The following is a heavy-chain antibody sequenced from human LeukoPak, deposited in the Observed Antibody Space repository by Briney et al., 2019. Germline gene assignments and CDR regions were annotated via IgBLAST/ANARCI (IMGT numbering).Heavy chain of an antibody. CDR3: ARDRFYYDSSGYHAPGAFDI. Sequence: ASVKVSCKASGYTFTGYYMHWVRQAPGQGLEWMGWINPNSGGTNYAQKFQGRVTMTRDTSISTAYMELSRLRSDDTAVYYCARDRFYYDSSGYHAPGAFDIWGQGTMVTVSS. J-gene: IGHJ3*02. CDR1: GYTFTGYY. CDR2: INPNSGGT. D-gene: IGHD3-22*01. V-gene: IGHV1-2*02.